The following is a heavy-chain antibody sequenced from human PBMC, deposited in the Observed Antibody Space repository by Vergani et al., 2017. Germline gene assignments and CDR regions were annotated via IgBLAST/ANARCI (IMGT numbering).Heavy chain of an antibody. D-gene: IGHD6-6*01. CDR2: ISSSSSYI. CDR3: ARDSSSYYFDY. CDR1: GFTVSSNY. Sequence: EVQLVESGGGLIQPGGSLRLSCAASGFTVSSNYMSWVRQAPGKGLEWVSSISSSSSYIYYADSVKGRFTISRDNAKNSLYLQMNSLRAEDTAVYYCARDSSSYYFDYWGQGTLVTVSS. V-gene: IGHV3-21*01. J-gene: IGHJ4*02.